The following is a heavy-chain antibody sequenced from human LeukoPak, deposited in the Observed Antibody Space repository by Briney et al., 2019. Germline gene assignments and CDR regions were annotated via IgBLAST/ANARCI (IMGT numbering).Heavy chain of an antibody. Sequence: PGGSLRLSCAVSGFTFSKYAIHWVRQAPGKGLEWVAFISYDGSNKYYADSVKGRFTISRDNSKNTLYLQMNSLRAEDTAVYYCAKEGYYDSSGYFDYWGQGTLVTVSS. V-gene: IGHV3-30*04. CDR1: GFTFSKYA. CDR3: AKEGYYDSSGYFDY. CDR2: ISYDGSNK. D-gene: IGHD3-22*01. J-gene: IGHJ4*02.